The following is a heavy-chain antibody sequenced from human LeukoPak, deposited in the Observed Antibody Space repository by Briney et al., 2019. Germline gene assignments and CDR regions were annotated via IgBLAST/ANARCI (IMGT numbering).Heavy chain of an antibody. Sequence: GGSLRLSCAACGFTISSYSMNWVRQAPGKGLEWLSYIDSDTYGNTIYYPHTVKGRFTISRDNVKNSLYLQMDSLRDEDTAVYYCARDRDYAFDYWGQGTLVTVSS. D-gene: IGHD4-17*01. CDR1: GFTISSYS. CDR2: IDSDTYGNTI. V-gene: IGHV3-48*02. J-gene: IGHJ4*02. CDR3: ARDRDYAFDY.